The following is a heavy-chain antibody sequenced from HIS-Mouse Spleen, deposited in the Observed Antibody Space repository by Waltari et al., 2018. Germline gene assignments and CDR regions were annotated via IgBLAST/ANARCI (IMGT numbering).Heavy chain of an antibody. CDR1: GGSISSSSYY. D-gene: IGHD6-13*01. Sequence: QLQLQESGPGLVKPSETLYLTCTVSGGSISSSSYYWGWIRQPPGKGLEWIGSIYYSASTYYNPSLKSRVTISVDTSKNQFSLKLSSVTAADTAVYYCAREIPYSSSWYDWYFDLWGRGTLVTVSS. CDR2: IYYSAST. CDR3: AREIPYSSSWYDWYFDL. V-gene: IGHV4-39*07. J-gene: IGHJ2*01.